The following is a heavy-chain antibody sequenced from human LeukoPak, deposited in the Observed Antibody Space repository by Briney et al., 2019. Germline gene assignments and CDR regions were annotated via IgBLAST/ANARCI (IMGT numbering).Heavy chain of an antibody. CDR2: ISAYNGNT. CDR1: GYTFTNYG. Sequence: ASVKVSCKASGYTFTNYGISWVRQTPGQGLEWMGWISAYNGNTNFAQKLQGRVTLTTDTSTSTAYMELRSLRSDDTAVYYCARGFIAPVGPLSAVDYWGQGTLLTVSS. CDR3: ARGFIAPVGPLSAVDY. J-gene: IGHJ4*02. V-gene: IGHV1-18*04. D-gene: IGHD6-13*01.